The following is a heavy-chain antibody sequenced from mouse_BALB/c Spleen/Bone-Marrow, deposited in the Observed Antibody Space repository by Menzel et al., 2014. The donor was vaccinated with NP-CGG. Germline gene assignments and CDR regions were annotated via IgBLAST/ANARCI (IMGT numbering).Heavy chain of an antibody. CDR3: ARGGNWDGFAY. CDR2: INPSTGYT. Sequence: QVQLQQSGAELAKPGASVKMSRKASGCTFTSYWMHWVKQRPGQGLEWIGYINPSTGYTEYNQKFKDKATLTADKSSSTAYMQLSSLTSEDSAVYYCARGGNWDGFAYWGQGTLVTVSA. V-gene: IGHV1-7*01. J-gene: IGHJ3*01. CDR1: GCTFTSYW. D-gene: IGHD4-1*01.